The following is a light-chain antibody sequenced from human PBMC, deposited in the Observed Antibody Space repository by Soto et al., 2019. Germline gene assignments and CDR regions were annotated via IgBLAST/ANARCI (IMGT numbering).Light chain of an antibody. CDR1: SSSIGSNP. J-gene: IGLJ3*02. CDR3: AAWDDSLEGVV. CDR2: TNN. V-gene: IGLV1-44*01. Sequence: QSVVTQPPSASGTPGQRVTVSCSGSSSSIGSNPVSWYHHLPGTAPKVLIFTNNQRPSGVPDRVSGSKSGTSASLAISGLRSQDEAHYYCAAWDDSLEGVVLGGGTKLTVL.